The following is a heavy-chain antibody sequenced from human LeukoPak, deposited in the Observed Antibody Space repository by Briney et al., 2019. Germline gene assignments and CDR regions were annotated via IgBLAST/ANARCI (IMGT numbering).Heavy chain of an antibody. V-gene: IGHV1-2*02. CDR2: INPNSGGT. Sequence: ASVKVSCKASGYTFTGYYMHWVRQAPGQGLEWMGWINPNSGGTNYAQKFQGGVTMTRDTSISTAYMELSRLRSDDTAVYYCAREGRVLRFSYGMDVWGQGTTVTVSS. CDR1: GYTFTGYY. CDR3: AREGRVLRFSYGMDV. J-gene: IGHJ6*02. D-gene: IGHD3-3*01.